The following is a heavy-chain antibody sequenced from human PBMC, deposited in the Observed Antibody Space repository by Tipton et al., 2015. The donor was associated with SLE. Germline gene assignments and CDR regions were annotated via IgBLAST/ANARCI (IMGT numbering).Heavy chain of an antibody. J-gene: IGHJ6*02. CDR2: ISSSGNT. CDR3: ARHTWNFISHYYIGMDV. CDR1: CGSISGGAYY. Sequence: TLSLTCILSCGSISGGAYYWGWIRQSAGKGLEWIGHISSSGNTNYNPSLKSRVTISVATSKMQFSLKLSSVTAADTALYYCARHTWNFISHYYIGMDVWGQGTTVTVSS. D-gene: IGHD1-7*01. V-gene: IGHV4-61*09.